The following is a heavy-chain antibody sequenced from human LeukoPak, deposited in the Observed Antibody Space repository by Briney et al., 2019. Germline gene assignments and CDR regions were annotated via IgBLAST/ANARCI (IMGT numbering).Heavy chain of an antibody. V-gene: IGHV4-59*12. CDR3: TRDSSGYDWFYDY. Sequence: SETPSLTCTVSGGSIRSYYWSWIRQPPGKGLEWIGYIYYSGSTNYNPSLKSRVTMSVDTSKNQVSLMLSSVTAADTAVYYCTRDSSGYDWFYDYWGQGTLVTVSS. J-gene: IGHJ4*02. CDR1: GGSIRSYY. D-gene: IGHD5-12*01. CDR2: IYYSGST.